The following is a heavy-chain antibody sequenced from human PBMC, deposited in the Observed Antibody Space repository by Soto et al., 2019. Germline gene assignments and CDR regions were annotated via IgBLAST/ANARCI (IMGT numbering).Heavy chain of an antibody. CDR3: AREGGNCSGGSCYSNYYYYYMDV. Sequence: QVQLVQSGAEVKKPGASVKVSCKASGYTFTSYDINWVRQATGQGLEWMGWMNPNSGNTGYAQKYQGRVTTTRNTSISIAYMELSSLRSADTAVYYCAREGGNCSGGSCYSNYYYYYMDVWCKGTTVTVSS. V-gene: IGHV1-8*01. CDR1: GYTFTSYD. J-gene: IGHJ6*03. D-gene: IGHD2-15*01. CDR2: MNPNSGNT.